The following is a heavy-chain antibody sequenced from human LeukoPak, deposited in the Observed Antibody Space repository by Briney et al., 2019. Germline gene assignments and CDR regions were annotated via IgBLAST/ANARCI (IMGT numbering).Heavy chain of an antibody. V-gene: IGHV7-4-1*02. Sequence: ASVKVSCKASGYTFTGYHMHWVRQAPGQGLEWMGWINTNTGNPTYAQGFTGRFVFSLDTSVSTAYLQISSLKAEDTAVYYCARELMVYATTPNWFDPWGQGTLVTVSS. CDR1: GYTFTGYH. CDR3: ARELMVYATTPNWFDP. CDR2: INTNTGNP. D-gene: IGHD2-8*01. J-gene: IGHJ5*02.